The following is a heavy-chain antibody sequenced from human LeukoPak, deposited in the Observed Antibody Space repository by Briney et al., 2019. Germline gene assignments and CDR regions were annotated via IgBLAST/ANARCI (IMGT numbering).Heavy chain of an antibody. CDR2: ISSSSSTI. Sequence: GGSLRLSCAASGFTFSSYSMNRVRQAPGKGLEWVSYISSSSSTIYYADSVKGRFTISRDNAKNSLYLQMNSLRAEDTAVYYCAKEYRGGYCSGGSCYALDYWGQGTLVTVSS. CDR3: AKEYRGGYCSGGSCYALDY. J-gene: IGHJ4*02. CDR1: GFTFSSYS. D-gene: IGHD2-15*01. V-gene: IGHV3-48*01.